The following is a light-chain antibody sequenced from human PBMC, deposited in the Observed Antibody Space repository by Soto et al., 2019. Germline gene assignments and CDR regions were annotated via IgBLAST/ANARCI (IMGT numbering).Light chain of an antibody. Sequence: EIVLTQSPGILSLSPGERATLACRASQSISSDHLAWYQQRPGQSPRLLIYGASSRTTGVPDRFSGSGSGTDFTLTISRLEPEDFAVYYCQQYNSWPLTFGGGTKVDIK. CDR3: QQYNSWPLT. CDR2: GAS. J-gene: IGKJ4*01. CDR1: QSISSDH. V-gene: IGKV3-20*01.